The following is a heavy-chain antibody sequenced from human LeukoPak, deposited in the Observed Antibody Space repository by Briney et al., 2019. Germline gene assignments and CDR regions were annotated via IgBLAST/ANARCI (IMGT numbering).Heavy chain of an antibody. V-gene: IGHV3-21*01. J-gene: IGHJ4*02. CDR1: GFTFSSYS. D-gene: IGHD3-22*01. CDR2: ISSSSSYI. Sequence: AGGSLRLSCAASGFTFSSYSMNWVRQAPGKGLEWVSSISSSSSYIYYADSVKGRFTISRDNAKNSLYLQMNSLRAEDTAVYYCARDTYYYYYDSSGRPLYYFDYWGQGTLVTVSP. CDR3: ARDTYYYYYDSSGRPLYYFDY.